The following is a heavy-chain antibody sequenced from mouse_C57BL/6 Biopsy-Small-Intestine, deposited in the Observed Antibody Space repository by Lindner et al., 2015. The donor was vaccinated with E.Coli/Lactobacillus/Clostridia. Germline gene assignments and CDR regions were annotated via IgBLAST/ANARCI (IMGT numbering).Heavy chain of an antibody. D-gene: IGHD1-1*01. J-gene: IGHJ3*01. Sequence: GKATLTVDQSSSTAYMQLNSLTSEDSAVYYCARHYAEGFAYWGQGTLVTVSA. CDR3: ARHYAEGFAY. V-gene: IGHV1-39*01.